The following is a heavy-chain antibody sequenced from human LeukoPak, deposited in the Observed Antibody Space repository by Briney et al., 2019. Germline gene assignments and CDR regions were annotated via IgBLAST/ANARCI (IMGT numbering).Heavy chain of an antibody. CDR1: GGSITTHY. Sequence: SETLSLTCTVSGGSITTHYWSWVRQPAGREVEWIGRVYNTGSTKYNPSLESRVTMSVDTSSNRFSLRLRSVTAADTAVYYCARDLLGDYGTFDIWGQGAMVTVSS. CDR2: VYNTGST. J-gene: IGHJ3*02. D-gene: IGHD4-17*01. V-gene: IGHV4-4*07. CDR3: ARDLLGDYGTFDI.